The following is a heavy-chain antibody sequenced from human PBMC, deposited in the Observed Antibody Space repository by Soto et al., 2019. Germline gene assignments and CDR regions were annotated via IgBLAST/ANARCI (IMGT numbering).Heavy chain of an antibody. CDR3: ARLGGYYDSSGPVSGYYYYGMDV. V-gene: IGHV4-39*01. CDR1: GGSISSSTYY. CDR2: FFIGGNT. D-gene: IGHD3-22*01. J-gene: IGHJ6*02. Sequence: SETLSLTCTVSGGSISSSTYYWGWMRQPPGKGLEWIASFFIGGNTYYNPSLKSRVTISVDTSKNQFSLKLSSVTAADTAVYYCARLGGYYDSSGPVSGYYYYGMDVWGQGTTVTVSS.